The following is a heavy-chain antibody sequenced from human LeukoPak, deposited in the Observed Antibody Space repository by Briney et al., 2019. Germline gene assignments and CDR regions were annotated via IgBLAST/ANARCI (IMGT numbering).Heavy chain of an antibody. CDR2: ISSSGSTR. Sequence: RGSLRLSCAASGFTFSDYYMSWIRQAPGKGLEWVSYISSSGSTRYYADSVKGRFTISRDNAKNSLYLQMNSLRAEDTAVYYCARSYSSSSTFDYWGQGTLVTVSS. CDR3: ARSYSSSSTFDY. V-gene: IGHV3-11*04. J-gene: IGHJ4*02. CDR1: GFTFSDYY. D-gene: IGHD6-6*01.